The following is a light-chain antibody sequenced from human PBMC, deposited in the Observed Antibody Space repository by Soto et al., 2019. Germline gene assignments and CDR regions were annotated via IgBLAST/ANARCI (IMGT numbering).Light chain of an antibody. J-gene: IGLJ2*01. CDR1: SSDIGNHNY. V-gene: IGLV2-14*01. Sequence: QSVLTQPASVSGSPGQSITISCTGTSSDIGNHNYVSWYQQYPGKAPKLIIYEVNNRPSGVSSRFSGSKSGNTASPTISGLQTEDEGDYYCNSYTTSSPVFGGGTKLTVL. CDR3: NSYTTSSPV. CDR2: EVN.